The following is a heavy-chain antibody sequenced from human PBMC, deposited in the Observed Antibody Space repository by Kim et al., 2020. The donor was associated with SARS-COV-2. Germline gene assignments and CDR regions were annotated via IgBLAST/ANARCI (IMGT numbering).Heavy chain of an antibody. J-gene: IGHJ4*02. CDR2: T. V-gene: IGHV1-8*01. D-gene: IGHD3-10*01. Sequence: TGYAQKFQGRVTMASNTSIRTAYMELSSLRSEDTAVYYCARGEVWFGELNWGQGTLVTVSS. CDR3: ARGEVWFGELN.